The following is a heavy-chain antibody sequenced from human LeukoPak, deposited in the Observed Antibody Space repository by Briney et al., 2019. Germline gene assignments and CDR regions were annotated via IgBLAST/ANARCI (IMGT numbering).Heavy chain of an antibody. CDR2: FDPEDGET. Sequence: GASVEVSCKVSGYTLTELSMHWVRQAPGKGLEWMGGFDPEDGETIYAQKFQGRVTMTEDTSTDTAYMELSSLRSEDTAVYYYATVRYGSGSEGAYNWFDPWGQGTLVTVSS. J-gene: IGHJ5*02. CDR3: ATVRYGSGSEGAYNWFDP. V-gene: IGHV1-24*01. CDR1: GYTLTELS. D-gene: IGHD3-10*01.